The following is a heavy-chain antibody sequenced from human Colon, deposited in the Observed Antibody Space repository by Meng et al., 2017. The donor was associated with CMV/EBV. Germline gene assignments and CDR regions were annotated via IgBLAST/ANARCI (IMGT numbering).Heavy chain of an antibody. J-gene: IGHJ5*02. Sequence: NYRRYGFHWVRKAKGKGQGWEAIRTYDEDAEYYEDSVKSRCTITRDNSKNMVYLQMNSLRTEEKAVYFCAREHLLDSSGWYGEMDLWGQGTLVTVSS. V-gene: IGHV3-30-3*01. CDR2: RTYDEDAE. CDR3: AREHLLDSSGWYGEMDL. CDR1: NYRRYG. D-gene: IGHD6-19*01.